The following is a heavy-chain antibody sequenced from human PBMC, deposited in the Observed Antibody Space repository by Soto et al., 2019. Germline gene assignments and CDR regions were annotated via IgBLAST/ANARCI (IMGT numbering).Heavy chain of an antibody. D-gene: IGHD3-9*01. Sequence: GGSLRLSCSASGFPFSTYDVHWVRQAPAKGLEFVAGISPNGAATYYADSVKGRSTISRDNSKNTLYLQMSSLTPDDTAVYYCVKLTDYWGPGTLVTVSS. J-gene: IGHJ4*02. CDR3: VKLTDY. V-gene: IGHV3-64D*06. CDR2: ISPNGAAT. CDR1: GFPFSTYD.